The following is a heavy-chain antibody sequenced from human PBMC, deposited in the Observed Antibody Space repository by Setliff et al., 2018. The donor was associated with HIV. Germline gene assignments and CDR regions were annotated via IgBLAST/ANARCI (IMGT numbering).Heavy chain of an antibody. CDR1: GFTFSDYY. Sequence: PGGSLRLSCAASGFTFSDYYMSWIRQAPGKGLEWVSYISEGSSTRYADSVKGRFTISRDNAKNTLYLEMNSLRAEDTAVYYCARESGSYLSFFDYWGQGTLVTVSS. D-gene: IGHD1-26*01. J-gene: IGHJ4*02. V-gene: IGHV3-11*06. CDR3: ARESGSYLSFFDY. CDR2: ISEGSST.